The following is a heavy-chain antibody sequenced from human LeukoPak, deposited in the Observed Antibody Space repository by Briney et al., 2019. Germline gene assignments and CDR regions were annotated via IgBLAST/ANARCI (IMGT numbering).Heavy chain of an antibody. Sequence: ASVTVSCKASGYTFTGYYMHWVRQAPGQGLEWMGWINPSYGGTNYAQKFLGRVTMTRDTSISTAYMELSRLRSDDTAVYYCAIPLGYCSSTSCYDYYYMDVWGKGTTVTVSS. V-gene: IGHV1-2*02. CDR2: INPSYGGT. D-gene: IGHD2-2*01. J-gene: IGHJ6*03. CDR1: GYTFTGYY. CDR3: AIPLGYCSSTSCYDYYYMDV.